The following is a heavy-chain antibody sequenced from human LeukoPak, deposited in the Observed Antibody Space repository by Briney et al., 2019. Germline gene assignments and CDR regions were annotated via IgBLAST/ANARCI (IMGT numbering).Heavy chain of an antibody. V-gene: IGHV3-30*02. J-gene: IGHJ5*02. CDR3: AKDLIVRATQRDWFDP. Sequence: GGSLRLSCAASGFTFSSYGMHWVRQAPGKGLEWVAFIRYDGSNKYYADSVKGRFTISGDSSKNTLYLQMNSLRAEDTAVYYCAKDLIVRATQRDWFDPWGQGTLVTVSS. CDR1: GFTFSSYG. CDR2: IRYDGSNK. D-gene: IGHD1-26*01.